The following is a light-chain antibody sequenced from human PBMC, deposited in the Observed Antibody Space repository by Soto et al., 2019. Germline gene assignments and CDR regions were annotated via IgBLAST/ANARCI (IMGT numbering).Light chain of an antibody. Sequence: EIVMTQSPATLSVSPGERATLSCRAGQSVSSNLAWYQQKPGQAPRLLIYDASTRATGIPVRFSGSGSGTEFTLTISSLRSEDFAVYYCQQYDNWPPVTFGPGTKVDIK. CDR1: QSVSSN. CDR3: QQYDNWPPVT. J-gene: IGKJ3*01. CDR2: DAS. V-gene: IGKV3-15*01.